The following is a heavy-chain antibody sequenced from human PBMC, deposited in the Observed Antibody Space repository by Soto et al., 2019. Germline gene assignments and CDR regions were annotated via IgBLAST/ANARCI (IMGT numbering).Heavy chain of an antibody. CDR3: AKVRSGLRKSFDP. J-gene: IGHJ5*02. V-gene: IGHV3-23*01. CDR2: ISGSGGST. D-gene: IGHD4-17*01. Sequence: EVQLLESGGGLVQPGGSLRLSCAASGFTFSSYAMSWVRQAPGKGLEWVSAISGSGGSTYYADTVKGRFTISRDKAKNTLYGQMTGLRAEDAVVYYCAKVRSGLRKSFDPWGQSALVVVCS. CDR1: GFTFSSYA.